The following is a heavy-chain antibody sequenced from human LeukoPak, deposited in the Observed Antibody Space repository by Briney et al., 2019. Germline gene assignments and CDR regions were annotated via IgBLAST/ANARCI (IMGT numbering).Heavy chain of an antibody. J-gene: IGHJ3*02. D-gene: IGHD2-15*01. Sequence: GASVKVSCKASGGTFSSYAISRVRQAPGQGLEWMGGIIPIFGTANYAQKFQGRVTITADESTSTAYMELSSLRSEDTAVYYCARADIVVVVAATGAAFDIWGQGTMVTVSS. V-gene: IGHV1-69*13. CDR1: GGTFSSYA. CDR2: IIPIFGTA. CDR3: ARADIVVVVAATGAAFDI.